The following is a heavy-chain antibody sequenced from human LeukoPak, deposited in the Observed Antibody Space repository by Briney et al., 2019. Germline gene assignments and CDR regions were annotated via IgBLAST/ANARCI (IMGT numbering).Heavy chain of an antibody. CDR2: AYFTGST. V-gene: IGHV4-39*02. CDR1: GGSISSSSSY. Sequence: SETLSLTCTVSGGSISSSSSYWGWIRQPPGKGLEWIGSAYFTGSTNYNPSLKARVTISLDTSKNQFSLRLTSVTAADTAVYYCARENSSSSFDYWGQGTLVTVSS. CDR3: ARENSSSSFDY. J-gene: IGHJ4*02. D-gene: IGHD6-6*01.